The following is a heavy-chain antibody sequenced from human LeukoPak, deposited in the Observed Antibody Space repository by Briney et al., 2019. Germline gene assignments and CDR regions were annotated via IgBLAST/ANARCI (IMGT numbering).Heavy chain of an antibody. CDR2: IYTSGST. CDR3: ARDTLIGAFDI. D-gene: IGHD3-22*01. CDR1: GGSFSGYY. J-gene: IGHJ3*02. Sequence: SETLSLTWAVYGGSFSGYYWSWIRQPAGKGLEWIGRIYTSGSTNYNPSLKSRVTMSVDTSKNQFSLKLSSVTAADTAVYYCARDTLIGAFDIWGQGTMVTVSS. V-gene: IGHV4-4*07.